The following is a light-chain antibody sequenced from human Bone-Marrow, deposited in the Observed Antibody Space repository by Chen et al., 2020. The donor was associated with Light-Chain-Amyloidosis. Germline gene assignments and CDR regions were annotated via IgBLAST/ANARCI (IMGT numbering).Light chain of an antibody. CDR2: DDS. J-gene: IGLJ3*02. V-gene: IGLV3-21*02. Sequence: HALTQPSSPAVGPGPTATTACGGNNIGSTSVQWYQQPPGLAPLLVVYDDSDRPSGIPERLSGSNSGNTATLTISRVEAGDEADYYCQVWDRSSDRPVFGGGTKLTVL. CDR3: QVWDRSSDRPV. CDR1: NIGSTS.